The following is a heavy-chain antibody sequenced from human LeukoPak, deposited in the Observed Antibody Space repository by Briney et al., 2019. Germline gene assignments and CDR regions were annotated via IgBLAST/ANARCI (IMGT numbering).Heavy chain of an antibody. D-gene: IGHD2-2*01. CDR2: ISYDCSNK. V-gene: IGHV3-30*01. J-gene: IGHJ6*01. Sequence: KTLSLSCAASGFTFSSYAMHWICKAPHKGQDLVAVISYDCSNKYYENPFNGRFTIVTDNSKNKQYLQMHSLRADDYAADYCARGGIVVVLLDVWGKETKVSDCS. CDR3: ARGGIVVVLLDV. CDR1: GFTFSSYA.